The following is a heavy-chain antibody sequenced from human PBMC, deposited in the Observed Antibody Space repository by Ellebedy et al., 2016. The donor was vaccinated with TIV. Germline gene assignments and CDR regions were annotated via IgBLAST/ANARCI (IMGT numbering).Heavy chain of an antibody. CDR3: AREVQQLPTDV. V-gene: IGHV3-21*01. CDR1: GFTFSSYS. D-gene: IGHD6-13*01. CDR2: ISSSSSYI. Sequence: GGSLRLXXAASGFTFSSYSMNWVRQAPGKGLEWVSSISSSSSYIYYADSVKGRFTISRDNAKNSLYLQMNSLRAEDTAVYYCAREVQQLPTDVWGKGTTVTVSS. J-gene: IGHJ6*04.